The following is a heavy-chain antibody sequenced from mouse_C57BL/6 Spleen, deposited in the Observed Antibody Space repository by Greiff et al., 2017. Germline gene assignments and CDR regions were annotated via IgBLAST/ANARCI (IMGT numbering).Heavy chain of an antibody. D-gene: IGHD2-5*01. CDR1: GYTFTSYW. CDR3: ARDSNYAFDY. Sequence: QVQLQQPGAELVMPGASVKLSCKASGYTFTSYWMHWVKQRPGQGLEWIGEIDPSDSYTNYNQKFKGKSTLTVDKSSSTAYMQLSSLASEDSAVXYCARDSNYAFDYWGQGTTLTVSS. CDR2: IDPSDSYT. J-gene: IGHJ2*01. V-gene: IGHV1-69*01.